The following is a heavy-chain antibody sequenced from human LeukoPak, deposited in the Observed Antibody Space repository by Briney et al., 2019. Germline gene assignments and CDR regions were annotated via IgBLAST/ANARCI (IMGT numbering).Heavy chain of an antibody. CDR1: GGTFSSYA. CDR3: ARDREMATNFPNWFDP. V-gene: IGHV1-69*13. Sequence: ASVKVSCKASGGTFSSYAISWVRQAPGQGLEWMGGIIPIFGTANYAQKFQGRVTITADESTSTAYMELSSLRSEDTAVYYCARDREMATNFPNWFDPWGQGTLATVSS. CDR2: IIPIFGTA. J-gene: IGHJ5*02. D-gene: IGHD5-24*01.